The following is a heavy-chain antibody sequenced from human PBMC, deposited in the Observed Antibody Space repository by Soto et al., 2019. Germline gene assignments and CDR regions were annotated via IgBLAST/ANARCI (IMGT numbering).Heavy chain of an antibody. CDR1: GFSFSDHF. Sequence: GGSLRLSFVASGFSFSDHFIDWVRQPPGKGLEWVGRTKSKIDNYATEYAASVRGRFTISRDRSGSSLFLQMNSLITEDSAMYYCARAATDGVSWWAYWGQGTRVTVSS. V-gene: IGHV3-72*01. D-gene: IGHD2-8*01. CDR3: ARAATDGVSWWAY. CDR2: TKSKIDNYAT. J-gene: IGHJ4*02.